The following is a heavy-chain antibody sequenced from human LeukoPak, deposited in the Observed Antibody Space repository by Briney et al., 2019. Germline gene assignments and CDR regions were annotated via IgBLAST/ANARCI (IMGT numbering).Heavy chain of an antibody. CDR3: ATGLGYCSSTSCYTRRHYYYYGMDV. CDR1: GYTLTELS. J-gene: IGHJ6*02. V-gene: IGHV1-24*01. Sequence: ASVKVSFKVSGYTLTELSMHWVRQAPGKGLEWMGGFDPEDGETIYAQKFQGRVTMTEDTSTDTAYMELSSLRSEDTAVYYCATGLGYCSSTSCYTRRHYYYYGMDVWGQGTTVTVSS. CDR2: FDPEDGET. D-gene: IGHD2-2*02.